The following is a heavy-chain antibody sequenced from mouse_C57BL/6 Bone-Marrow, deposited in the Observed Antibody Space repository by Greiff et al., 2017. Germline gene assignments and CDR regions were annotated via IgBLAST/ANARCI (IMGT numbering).Heavy chain of an antibody. V-gene: IGHV1-55*01. CDR2: IYPGSGST. CDR3: ARRGRKDCFDD. J-gene: IGHJ2*01. CDR1: GYTFTSYW. Sequence: VQLQQPGAELVKPGASVKMSCKASGYTFTSYWITWVKQRPGQGLEWIGDIYPGSGSTNYNEKFKSKATLTVDTSSSTAYMQLSSLTCEKSEVYDGARRGRKDCFDDWGKGTTLTVSS.